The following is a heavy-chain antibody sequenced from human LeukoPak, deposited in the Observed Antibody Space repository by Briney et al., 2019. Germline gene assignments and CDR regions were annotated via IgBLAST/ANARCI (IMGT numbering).Heavy chain of an antibody. CDR1: GFTFSSYA. J-gene: IGHJ4*02. CDR2: VSYDGSNK. Sequence: GGSLRLSCAASGFTFSSYAMHWVRQAPGKGLEWVAVVSYDGSNKYYADSVKGRFTIPRDNSKNTLYLQMNSLRAEDTAVYYCARDLLSSTLFDRIAVAGNYWGQGTLVTVSS. D-gene: IGHD6-19*01. V-gene: IGHV3-30*04. CDR3: ARDLLSSTLFDRIAVAGNY.